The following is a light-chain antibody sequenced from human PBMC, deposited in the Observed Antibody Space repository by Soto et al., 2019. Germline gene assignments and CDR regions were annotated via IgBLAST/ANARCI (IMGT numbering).Light chain of an antibody. Sequence: DIQMTHSPSSVSASVGDIVTISCEASQGISRSLAWYQQKPGKAPKLLIYAASSLQSGVPSRFSGSGFGTDFTHTISSLQPEDSAIYYCQQADTFPITFGQGTRLEIK. J-gene: IGKJ5*01. CDR3: QQADTFPIT. CDR1: QGISRS. V-gene: IGKV1D-12*01. CDR2: AAS.